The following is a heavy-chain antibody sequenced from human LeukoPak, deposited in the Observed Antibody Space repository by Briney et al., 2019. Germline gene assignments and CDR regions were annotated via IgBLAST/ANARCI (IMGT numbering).Heavy chain of an antibody. CDR3: ARDLGDITMVRGDAGY. J-gene: IGHJ4*02. CDR2: ISGSGSTI. D-gene: IGHD3-10*01. V-gene: IGHV3-48*03. Sequence: GGSLRLSCAASGFTFSSYEMNWVRQAPGKGLEWVSYISGSGSTIYYADSVKGRFTISRDNAKNSLYLQMNSLRAEDTAVYYCARDLGDITMVRGDAGYWGQGTLVTVSS. CDR1: GFTFSSYE.